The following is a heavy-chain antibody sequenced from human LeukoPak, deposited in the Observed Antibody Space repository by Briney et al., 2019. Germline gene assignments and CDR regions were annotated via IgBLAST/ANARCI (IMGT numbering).Heavy chain of an antibody. CDR1: GYTILSYA. J-gene: IGHJ4*02. CDR2: TNAGNGKT. D-gene: IGHD4-23*01. V-gene: IGHV1-3*01. Sequence: ASVKVSCKASGYTILSYAMHWVRQAPGQRLEGMGWTNAGNGKTKYSQKFQGRVTITRETSASTAYLALSSLRAEETAGCYFARATTVVDPFDYWGQGTLVTVSS. CDR3: ARATTVVDPFDY.